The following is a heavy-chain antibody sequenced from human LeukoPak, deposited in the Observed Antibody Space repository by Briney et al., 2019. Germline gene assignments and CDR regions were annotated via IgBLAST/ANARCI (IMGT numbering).Heavy chain of an antibody. D-gene: IGHD2-15*01. CDR2: VSYDGSYK. Sequence: GRSLRLSCAATGFTFSNFAMHWVRQAPGKGLEWVAVVSYDGSYKYYADSVKGRFTISRDNSKNTLYLQMNSLRAEDTAVYYCAKSGLNRFDYWGQGTLVTVSS. CDR3: AKSGLNRFDY. J-gene: IGHJ4*02. CDR1: GFTFSNFA. V-gene: IGHV3-30*18.